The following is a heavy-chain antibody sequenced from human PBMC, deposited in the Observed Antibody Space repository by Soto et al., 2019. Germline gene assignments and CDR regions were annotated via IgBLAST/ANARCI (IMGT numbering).Heavy chain of an antibody. CDR3: ARDPHYDYIWGSYRLQPYYFDY. V-gene: IGHV3-33*01. J-gene: IGHJ4*02. CDR1: GFTFSSYG. Sequence: GGSLRLSCAASGFTFSSYGMHWVRQAPGKGLEWVAVIWYDGSNKYYADSVKGRFTISRDNSKNTLYLQMNSLRAEDTAVYYCARDPHYDYIWGSYRLQPYYFDYWGQGTLVTVSS. D-gene: IGHD3-16*02. CDR2: IWYDGSNK.